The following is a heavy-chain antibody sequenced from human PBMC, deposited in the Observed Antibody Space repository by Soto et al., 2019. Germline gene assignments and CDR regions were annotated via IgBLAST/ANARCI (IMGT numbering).Heavy chain of an antibody. V-gene: IGHV4-30-4*01. CDR2: IYYSGST. D-gene: IGHD2-21*02. CDR3: ARHCGGDCYSGMDY. J-gene: IGHJ4*02. Sequence: SETLSLTCTVSGGSISSGDYYWSWIRQPPGKGLEWIGYIYYSGSTYYNPSLKSRVTISVDTSKNQFSLKLSSVTAADTAVYYCARHCGGDCYSGMDYWGQGTLVTVSS. CDR1: GGSISSGDYY.